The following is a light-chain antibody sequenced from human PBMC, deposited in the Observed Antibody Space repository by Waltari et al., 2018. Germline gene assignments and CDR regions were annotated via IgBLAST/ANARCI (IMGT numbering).Light chain of an antibody. V-gene: IGKV4-1*01. Sequence: DIVMTQSPDSLAVSLGERDTINCKSSKNIVSSSNNKNYLAWYQQRPGQPPKLLMFWASARESGVPERFSGSVSGADFTLTIGGLQAEDVAVYYCQQYYGAPLTFGGGTKVEIK. CDR1: KNIVSSSNNKNY. CDR3: QQYYGAPLT. CDR2: WAS. J-gene: IGKJ4*01.